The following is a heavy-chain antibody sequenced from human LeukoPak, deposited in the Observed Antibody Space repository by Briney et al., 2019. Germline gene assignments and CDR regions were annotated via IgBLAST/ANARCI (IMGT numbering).Heavy chain of an antibody. J-gene: IGHJ4*02. Sequence: GGSLRLSCAASGFTFSSYWMSWVRQAPGKGLEWVANIKQDGSEKYYVDSVKGRFTISRDNAENSLYLQMNSLRAEDTAVYYCARVKYSGYDGDFGYWGQGTLVTVSS. D-gene: IGHD5-12*01. V-gene: IGHV3-7*01. CDR2: IKQDGSEK. CDR1: GFTFSSYW. CDR3: ARVKYSGYDGDFGY.